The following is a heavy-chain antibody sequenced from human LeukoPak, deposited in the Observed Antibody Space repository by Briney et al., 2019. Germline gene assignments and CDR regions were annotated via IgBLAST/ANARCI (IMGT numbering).Heavy chain of an antibody. D-gene: IGHD4-17*01. V-gene: IGHV2-5*01. J-gene: IGHJ4*02. CDR1: GFSLSTSGVG. CDR3: AHMTTLTAAGYTFDY. Sequence: SGPTLVKPTQTLTLTCTFSGFSLSTSGVGVGWIRQPPGKALDWLALIYWNDDEHYSPSLKSRFTITKDTSKNQVVLTMTNMDPVDTATYYCAHMTTLTAAGYTFDYWGQGTLVTVSS. CDR2: IYWNDDE.